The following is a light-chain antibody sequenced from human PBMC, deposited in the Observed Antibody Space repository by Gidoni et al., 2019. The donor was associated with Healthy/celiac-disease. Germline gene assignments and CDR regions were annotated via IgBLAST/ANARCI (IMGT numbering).Light chain of an antibody. CDR1: QSVLYSSNNKNY. V-gene: IGKV4-1*01. Sequence: DIVMTQSPDSLAVSLGERATINCKSSQSVLYSSNNKNYLAWYQQKPGQPPKLLIYWASTRESGVPDRFSVSGSGTDFTLTIISLQAEDVAVYYCQQYYSVWTFGQGTKVEIK. CDR2: WAS. CDR3: QQYYSVWT. J-gene: IGKJ1*01.